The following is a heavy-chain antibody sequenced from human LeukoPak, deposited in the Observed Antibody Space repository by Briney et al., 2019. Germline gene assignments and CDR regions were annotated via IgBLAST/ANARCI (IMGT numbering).Heavy chain of an antibody. V-gene: IGHV3-53*01. D-gene: IGHD6-19*01. CDR3: ARLSGWFDY. J-gene: IGHJ4*02. CDR1: GFTVSSNY. Sequence: PGGSLRLSCAASGFTVSSNYMSWVRQASGKGLEWVSLIYSGGTTYYAESVKGRFTISRDNSKNTLYPQMNSLRAEDTAVYYCARLSGWFDYWGQGTLVTVSS. CDR2: IYSGGTT.